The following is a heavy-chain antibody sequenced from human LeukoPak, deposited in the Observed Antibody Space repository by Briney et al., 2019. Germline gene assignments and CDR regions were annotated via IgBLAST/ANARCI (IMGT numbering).Heavy chain of an antibody. V-gene: IGHV1-58*02. D-gene: IGHD6-19*01. CDR3: AADSSGWSRIKNYYYYGMDV. CDR2: IVVGGGNT. Sequence: SVKVSCKASGFTFTSSAMQWVRQARGQRLEWIGWIVVGGGNTNYAQKFQERVTITRDMSTSTAYMELSSLRSEDTAVYYCAADSSGWSRIKNYYYYGMDVWGQGTTVTVSS. CDR1: GFTFTSSA. J-gene: IGHJ6*02.